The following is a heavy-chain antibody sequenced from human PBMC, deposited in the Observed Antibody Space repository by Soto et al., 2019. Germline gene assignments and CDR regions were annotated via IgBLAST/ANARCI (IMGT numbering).Heavy chain of an antibody. V-gene: IGHV4-30-4*01. CDR3: ARGIPDPSGYVDN. CDR2: IYYSGST. Sequence: SETLSLTCTVSGGSISSGDYYWSWIRQPPGKGLEWIGYIYYSGSTYYNPSLKSRVTISVDTSKNQFSLKLSSVTAAATAVYYCARGIPDPSGYVDNWGQGTLVTVSS. J-gene: IGHJ4*02. D-gene: IGHD5-12*01. CDR1: GGSISSGDYY.